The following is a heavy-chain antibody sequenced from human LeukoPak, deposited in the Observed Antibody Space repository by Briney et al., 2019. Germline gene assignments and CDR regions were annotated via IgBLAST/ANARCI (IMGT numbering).Heavy chain of an antibody. D-gene: IGHD2-21*02. J-gene: IGHJ4*02. CDR3: AREPGTYCGGDCYSIFDY. CDR1: GYTFTGYY. CDR2: INPNSGGT. V-gene: IGHV1-2*02. Sequence: GASVKVSCKASGYTFTGYYMHWVRQAPGQGLEWRGWINPNSGGTNYAQKFQGRVTMTRDTSISTAYMELSRLRSNDTAVYYCAREPGTYCGGDCYSIFDYWGQGTLVTVSS.